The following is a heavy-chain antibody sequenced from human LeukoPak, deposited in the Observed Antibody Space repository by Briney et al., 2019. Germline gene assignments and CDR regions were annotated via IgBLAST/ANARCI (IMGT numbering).Heavy chain of an antibody. CDR2: ISGSGGST. Sequence: GGSLRLSCAASGFTFSSYAMSWVRQAPGKGLEWVSAISGSGGSTYYADSVKGRFTISRDNSKNTLYLQMSSLRAEDTAVYYCAKGGIAAAGIDDNWFDPWGQGTLVTVSS. D-gene: IGHD6-13*01. CDR1: GFTFSSYA. J-gene: IGHJ5*02. CDR3: AKGGIAAAGIDDNWFDP. V-gene: IGHV3-23*01.